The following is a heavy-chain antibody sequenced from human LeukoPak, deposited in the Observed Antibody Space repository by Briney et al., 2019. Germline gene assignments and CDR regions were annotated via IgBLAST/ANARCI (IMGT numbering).Heavy chain of an antibody. J-gene: IGHJ4*02. Sequence: GESLKISCNGSGYSFTNYWIGWVRQMPGKGLEWIAIIYPGDSHTRYSLSFQGQVTISADKSISAAYLQWSSLKASDSAMYFCARRCWSGNTCLDYWGQGTLVTVSS. CDR1: GYSFTNYW. CDR2: IYPGDSHT. D-gene: IGHD3-3*01. CDR3: ARRCWSGNTCLDY. V-gene: IGHV5-51*01.